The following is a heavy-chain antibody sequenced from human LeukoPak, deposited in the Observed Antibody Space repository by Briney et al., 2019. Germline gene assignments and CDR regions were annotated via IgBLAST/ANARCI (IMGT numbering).Heavy chain of an antibody. Sequence: PGGSLRLSCAASGFTFSSYSMNWVRQAPGKGLEWVSSISSSSSYRYYADSVKGRFTISRDNAKNSLYLQMNSLRAEDTAVYYCARLAVAFFFDYWGQGTLVTVSS. J-gene: IGHJ4*02. CDR2: ISSSSSYR. CDR1: GFTFSSYS. CDR3: ARLAVAFFFDY. V-gene: IGHV3-21*01. D-gene: IGHD6-19*01.